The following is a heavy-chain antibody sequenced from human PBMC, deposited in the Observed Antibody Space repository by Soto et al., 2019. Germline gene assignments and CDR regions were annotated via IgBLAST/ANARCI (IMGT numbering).Heavy chain of an antibody. CDR3: ARDIYCTSTNCPIDY. J-gene: IGHJ4*02. D-gene: IGHD2-2*01. Sequence: QVQLVQSGAEVKKPGASVRVSCKASGYMFTSYGITWVRQAPGQGLEWMGWISADNANTDYAQKFRGRVAMATDTSTSTAYMELMSLRSDDTAVYYGARDIYCTSTNCPIDYWGQGTLVTVSS. CDR2: ISADNANT. V-gene: IGHV1-18*01. CDR1: GYMFTSYG.